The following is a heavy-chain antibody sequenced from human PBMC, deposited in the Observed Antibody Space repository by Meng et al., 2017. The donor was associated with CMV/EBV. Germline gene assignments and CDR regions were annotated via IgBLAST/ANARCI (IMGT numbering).Heavy chain of an antibody. D-gene: IGHD3-3*01. CDR2: ISAYSGNT. CDR3: ARVAYYDFWSGYLPLYYYYYGMDV. CDR1: GYTFTSYG. Sequence: ASVKVSCKASGYTFTSYGISWVRQAPGQGLEWMGWISAYSGNTNYAQKLQGRVTMTTDTSTSTAYMELRSLRSDDTAVYYCARVAYYDFWSGYLPLYYYYYGMDVWGQGTTVTVSS. V-gene: IGHV1-18*01. J-gene: IGHJ6*02.